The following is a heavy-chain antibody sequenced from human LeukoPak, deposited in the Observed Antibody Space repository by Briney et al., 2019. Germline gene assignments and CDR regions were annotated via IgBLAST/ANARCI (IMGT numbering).Heavy chain of an antibody. CDR2: INPSGGST. J-gene: IGHJ5*02. D-gene: IGHD6-19*01. CDR1: GYSFTSYY. Sequence: ASVKVSCKASGYSFTSYYIHRVRQAPGQGLEWMGIINPSGGSTSYAPKFQGRVTMTGNTSISTAYMELSSLRSEDTAVYYCARVKVAGPRSFDPWGQGTLVTVSS. CDR3: ARVKVAGPRSFDP. V-gene: IGHV1-46*01.